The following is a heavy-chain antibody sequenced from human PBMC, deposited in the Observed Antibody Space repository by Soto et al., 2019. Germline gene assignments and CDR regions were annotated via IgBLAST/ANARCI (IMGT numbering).Heavy chain of an antibody. D-gene: IGHD6-13*01. CDR3: AREAAAGTWVIDY. CDR2: IHHSGST. Sequence: SETLSLTCAVSGYSISSGFYWGWIRQPPGKGLEWIANIHHSGSTYYSPSLKSRVTMSVDTSKNQFSLKLSSVTAADTAVYYCAREAAAGTWVIDYWGQGTLVTVSS. J-gene: IGHJ4*02. CDR1: GYSISSGFY. V-gene: IGHV4-38-2*02.